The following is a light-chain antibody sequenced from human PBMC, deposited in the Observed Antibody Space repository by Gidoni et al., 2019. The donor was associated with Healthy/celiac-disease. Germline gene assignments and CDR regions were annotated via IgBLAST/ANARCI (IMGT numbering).Light chain of an antibody. Sequence: SYELTQPPSVSVSPGQTASITCTGDKWGDKYACWYQQKPGQSPVLVIYQDSKRPSGIPERFSGSNSGNKATLTISGTQAMDEADYYCQAWASSPVVFGGGTKLTVL. J-gene: IGLJ2*01. CDR2: QDS. CDR3: QAWASSPVV. CDR1: KWGDKY. V-gene: IGLV3-1*01.